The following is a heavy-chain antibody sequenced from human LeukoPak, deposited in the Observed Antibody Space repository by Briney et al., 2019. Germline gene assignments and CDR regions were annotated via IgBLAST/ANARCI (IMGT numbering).Heavy chain of an antibody. CDR3: ARAQLWLRSYFDY. Sequence: ASVKVSCKASGYTFTTYGISWVRQAPGHGLEWMGWISAYNGNTKYAQNLQGRVTMTRDTSTSTVYMELSSLRSEDTAVYYCARAQLWLRSYFDYWGQGTLVTVSS. CDR1: GYTFTTYG. D-gene: IGHD5-18*01. J-gene: IGHJ4*02. CDR2: ISAYNGNT. V-gene: IGHV1-18*01.